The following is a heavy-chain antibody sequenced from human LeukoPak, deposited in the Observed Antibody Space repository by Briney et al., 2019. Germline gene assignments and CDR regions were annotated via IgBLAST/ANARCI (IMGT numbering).Heavy chain of an antibody. CDR1: GFTVSSNY. Sequence: GGSLRLSCAASGFTVSSNYMSWDRQAPGKGLEWVSVIYSGGSTYYADSVKGRFTISRDNSKNTLYLQMNSLRAEDTAVYYCARDSYGDYYFDYWGQGTLVTVSS. CDR3: ARDSYGDYYFDY. J-gene: IGHJ4*02. D-gene: IGHD4-17*01. V-gene: IGHV3-53*01. CDR2: IYSGGST.